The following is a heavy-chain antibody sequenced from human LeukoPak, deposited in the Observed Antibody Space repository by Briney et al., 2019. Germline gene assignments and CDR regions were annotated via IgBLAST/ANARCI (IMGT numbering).Heavy chain of an antibody. D-gene: IGHD2-2*01. Sequence: SETLSLTCTVSGGSISSYYWSWIRQPPGKGLEWIGYIYYSGSTDYNPSLKRRLTMSVDTSKNLFSLRLSSVIAADTAVYFRARVDCSSTNCNYGYYFDYWGQGTLVTVSS. CDR1: GGSISSYY. CDR3: ARVDCSSTNCNYGYYFDY. V-gene: IGHV4-59*01. CDR2: IYYSGST. J-gene: IGHJ4*02.